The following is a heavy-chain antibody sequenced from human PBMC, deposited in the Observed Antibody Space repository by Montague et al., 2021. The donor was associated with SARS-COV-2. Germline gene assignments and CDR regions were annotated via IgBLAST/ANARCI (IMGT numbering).Heavy chain of an antibody. V-gene: IGHV6-1*01. D-gene: IGHD1-1*01. CDR3: AREGTVPGPRGIHFDF. Sequence: CAISGDSVSSNSAAWNWIRQSPSGGLEWLGRTYYRSKWYTDYAPPVKTRITITPDTSNNQFSLHLNSVTPGDTAVYYCAREGTVPGPRGIHFDFWGQGTLVTVSS. CDR1: GDSVSSNSAA. CDR2: TYYRSKWYT. J-gene: IGHJ4*02.